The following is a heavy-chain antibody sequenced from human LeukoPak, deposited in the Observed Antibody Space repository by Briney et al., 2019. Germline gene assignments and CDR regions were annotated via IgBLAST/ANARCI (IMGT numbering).Heavy chain of an antibody. D-gene: IGHD1-26*01. J-gene: IGHJ3*02. CDR3: ARGGSYLSAFDI. CDR2: IYSGGST. CDR1: GFTVSSNY. V-gene: IGHV3-53*01. Sequence: QPGGSLRLSCAASGFTVSSNYMSWVRQAPGKGLEWVSIIYSGGSTFYAVSVKGRFTTSGDNSKNTLYLQMNSLRAEDTAVYYCARGGSYLSAFDIWGLGTMVTVSS.